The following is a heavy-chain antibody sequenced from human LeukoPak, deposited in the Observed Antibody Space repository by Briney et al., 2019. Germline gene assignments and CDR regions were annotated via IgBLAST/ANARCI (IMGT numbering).Heavy chain of an antibody. CDR2: IYYSGST. Sequence: SETLSLTCTVSGGSISSSSYYWGWIRQPPGKGLEWIGSIYYSGSTYYNPSLKSRVTISVDTSENQFSLKLSSVTAADTAVYYCASLKRSWYLHSSSQTIDYWGQGTLVTVSS. CDR3: ASLKRSWYLHSSSQTIDY. D-gene: IGHD6-13*01. CDR1: GGSISSSSYY. J-gene: IGHJ4*02. V-gene: IGHV4-39*01.